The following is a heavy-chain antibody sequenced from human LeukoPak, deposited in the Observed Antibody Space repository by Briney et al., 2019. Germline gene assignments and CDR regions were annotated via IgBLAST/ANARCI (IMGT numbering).Heavy chain of an antibody. CDR2: IYPPDSDT. D-gene: IGHD5-24*01. CDR1: GYNFLSYW. J-gene: IGHJ3*01. Sequence: GESLKISCKASGYNFLSYWIGWVRQKPGKGLEWMGTIYPPDSDTTYNPSFEGQVTISADSSIRTASLQWSSLKASDTAIYYCARRPWLHQRFNVFDVWGPGTMVMVSS. V-gene: IGHV5-51*01. CDR3: ARRPWLHQRFNVFDV.